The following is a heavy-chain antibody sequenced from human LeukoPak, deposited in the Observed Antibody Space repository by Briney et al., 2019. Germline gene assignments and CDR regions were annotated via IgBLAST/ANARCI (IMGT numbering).Heavy chain of an antibody. D-gene: IGHD6-19*01. CDR2: IFYTGST. CDR3: ARKLSSGWYGFDY. Sequence: PSETLSLTCTVSSGSISTSNYYWGWVRQPPGKGLEWIGYIFYTGSTNYNPSLKSRATLSLDTSKNQFSLRLTSVTAADTAVYYCARKLSSGWYGFDYWGQGILATVAS. CDR1: SGSISTSNYY. J-gene: IGHJ4*02. V-gene: IGHV4-61*05.